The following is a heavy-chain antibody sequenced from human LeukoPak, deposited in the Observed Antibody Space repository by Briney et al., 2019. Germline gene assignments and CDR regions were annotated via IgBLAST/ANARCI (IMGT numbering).Heavy chain of an antibody. Sequence: GGSLRLSCAASGFTFSSYGMHWVRQAPGKGLEWVAVIWYDGSNKYYADSVKGRFIISRDNSKNTLYLQMNSLRAEDTAVYYCAKGRGAFDIWGQGTMVTVSS. CDR2: IWYDGSNK. D-gene: IGHD3-10*01. V-gene: IGHV3-30*02. CDR3: AKGRGAFDI. J-gene: IGHJ3*02. CDR1: GFTFSSYG.